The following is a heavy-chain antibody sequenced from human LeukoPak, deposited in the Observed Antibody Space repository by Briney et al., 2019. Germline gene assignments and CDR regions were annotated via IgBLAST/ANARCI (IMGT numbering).Heavy chain of an antibody. CDR3: AKVIVAAGTGLNYYFFGMDV. D-gene: IGHD6-13*01. Sequence: GASVKVSCKASGGTFSSYAITWVRQAPGQGLEWMGGIIPIFNTANYAQKFQGRVTITADESTSTAYMELSSLRSEDTAVYYCAKVIVAAGTGLNYYFFGMDVWGQGTTVTVSS. J-gene: IGHJ6*02. CDR2: IIPIFNTA. CDR1: GGTFSSYA. V-gene: IGHV1-69*13.